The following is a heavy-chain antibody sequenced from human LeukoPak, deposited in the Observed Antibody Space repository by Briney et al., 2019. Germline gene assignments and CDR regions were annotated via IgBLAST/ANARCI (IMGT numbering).Heavy chain of an antibody. V-gene: IGHV5-51*01. CDR2: IYPGDSDI. D-gene: IGHD5-12*01. J-gene: IGHJ6*03. CDR1: GYSFTNYW. CDR3: ARHGYSGYDSFRGTQTPYYYYYYMDV. Sequence: GESLKTSCKGSGYSFTNYWIGWVRQMPGKGLEWMGIIYPGDSDIRYSPSFQGQVTISADKSISTAYLQWSSLKASDTAMYYCARHGYSGYDSFRGTQTPYYYYYYMDVWGKGTTVTVSS.